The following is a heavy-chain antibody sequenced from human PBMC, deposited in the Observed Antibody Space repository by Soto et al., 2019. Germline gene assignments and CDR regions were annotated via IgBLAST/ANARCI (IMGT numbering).Heavy chain of an antibody. V-gene: IGHV4-30-4*01. J-gene: IGHJ4*02. CDR1: GGSISSGDYY. CDR3: ASVGRPTVVTLDY. D-gene: IGHD4-17*01. CDR2: IYYSGST. Sequence: SETLSLTCPVSGGSISSGDYYWSWIRQPPGKGLEWIGYIYYSGSTYYNPSLKSRVTISVDTSKNQFSLKLSSVTAADTAVYYGASVGRPTVVTLDYWGQGTLVTVSS.